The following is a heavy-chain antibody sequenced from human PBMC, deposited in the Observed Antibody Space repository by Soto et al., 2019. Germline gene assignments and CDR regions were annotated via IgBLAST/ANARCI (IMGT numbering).Heavy chain of an antibody. CDR2: IYYSGST. CDR3: ARVRLGITIFGVVGGWYYYGMDV. D-gene: IGHD3-3*01. V-gene: IGHV4-30-4*01. CDR1: GGSISSGDYY. J-gene: IGHJ6*02. Sequence: SETLSLTCTVSGGSISSGDYYWSWIRQPPGKGLEWIGYIYYSGSTYYNPSLKSRVTISVDTSKNQFSLKLSSVTAADTAVYYCARVRLGITIFGVVGGWYYYGMDVWGQGTTVTVS.